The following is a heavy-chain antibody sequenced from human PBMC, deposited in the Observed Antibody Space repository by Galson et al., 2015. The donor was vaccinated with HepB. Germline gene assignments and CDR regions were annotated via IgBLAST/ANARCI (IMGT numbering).Heavy chain of an antibody. CDR3: ARRYAVAYGLWSGLFDC. V-gene: IGHV1-69*04. D-gene: IGHD3-3*01. Sequence: SVKVSCKASGGTFSSYAISWVRQATGQGLEWMGRIIPILGIANYAQKFQGRVTITANKSTSTAYMELSSLRSEDTAVYYCARRYAVAYGLWSGLFDCWGQATLVTVAS. CDR2: IIPILGIA. CDR1: GGTFSSYA. J-gene: IGHJ4*02.